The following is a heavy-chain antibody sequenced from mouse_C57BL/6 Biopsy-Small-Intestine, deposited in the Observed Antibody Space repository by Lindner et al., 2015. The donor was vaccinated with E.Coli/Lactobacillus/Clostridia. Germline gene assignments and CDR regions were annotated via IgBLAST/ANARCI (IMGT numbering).Heavy chain of an antibody. Sequence: SVKVSCKASGYTFSSYFMHWVRQAPGQGLEWMGIINPSGGSASYAQKFQDRVTMSRDTSTSTVYMELSSLRSEDTAVYYCARGTYSYGPSLSHFDYWGQGTLVTVSA. CDR1: GYTFSSYF. V-gene: IGHV1-64*01. CDR2: INPSGGSA. D-gene: IGHD1-1*02. J-gene: IGHJ4*01. CDR3: ARGTYSYGPSLSHFDY.